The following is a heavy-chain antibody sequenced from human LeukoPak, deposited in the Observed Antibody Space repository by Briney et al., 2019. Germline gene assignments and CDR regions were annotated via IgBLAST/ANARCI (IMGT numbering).Heavy chain of an antibody. Sequence: PGGSLRLSCAASGFTFSNAWMSWVRQAPGKGLEWVGRIKSKNDGGTTDYAAPVKGRFTISRDDSKNTLYLQMNSLKTEDTAVYYCITDQADTAMPRGYMDVWGKGTTVTVSS. CDR1: GFTFSNAW. V-gene: IGHV3-15*01. J-gene: IGHJ6*03. D-gene: IGHD5-18*01. CDR3: ITDQADTAMPRGYMDV. CDR2: IKSKNDGGTT.